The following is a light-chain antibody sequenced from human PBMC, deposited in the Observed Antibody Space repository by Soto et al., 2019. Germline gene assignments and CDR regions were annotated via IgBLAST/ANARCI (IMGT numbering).Light chain of an antibody. CDR3: HQYNSYPWT. Sequence: DLQMTQSPSTLSASVGDRVTITCRASQSINSWLAWYQLRPGKAPKVLIYKASSLESGVPSRFSGSGSGTEFTLTISSLQPDDFATYYCHQYNSYPWTFGQGTKVEIK. CDR2: KAS. CDR1: QSINSW. V-gene: IGKV1-5*03. J-gene: IGKJ1*01.